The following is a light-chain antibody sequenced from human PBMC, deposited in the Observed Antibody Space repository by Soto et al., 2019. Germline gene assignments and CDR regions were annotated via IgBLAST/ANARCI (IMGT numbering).Light chain of an antibody. J-gene: IGLJ1*01. CDR1: SSNIGAGYD. CDR3: QSYDSSLSGYV. Sequence: QSVLTQPPSVSGAPGHRVTISCTGSSSNIGAGYDVHWYQQLPGTAPKVLIYDNNNRPSGVPDRFSGSKSGTSASLAITGLQAEDEADYYCQSYDSSLSGYVFGTGTKVTVL. V-gene: IGLV1-40*01. CDR2: DNN.